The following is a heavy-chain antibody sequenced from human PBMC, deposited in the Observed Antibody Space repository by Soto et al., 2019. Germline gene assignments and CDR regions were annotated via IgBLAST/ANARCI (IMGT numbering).Heavy chain of an antibody. CDR3: ARGINVVGVRYYYGVDV. CDR1: GFTFSSYG. V-gene: IGHV3-33*01. CDR2: IWHDGSNK. Sequence: GGCLRLSCAASGFTFSSYGMHWVRQAPGKGLEWVAVIWHDGSNKYYADSLKGRFTISRDNSKNTLYLQMNSLTAEDTAVYYCARGINVVGVRYYYGVDVWGQGTTVTVSS. D-gene: IGHD1-26*01. J-gene: IGHJ6*02.